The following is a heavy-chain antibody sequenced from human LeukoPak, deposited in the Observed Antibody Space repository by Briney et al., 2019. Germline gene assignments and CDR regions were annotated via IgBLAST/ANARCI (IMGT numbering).Heavy chain of an antibody. D-gene: IGHD5-18*01. CDR2: IIPIFGTA. CDR3: ARDRIYSYGPEINGMDV. Sequence: SVKVSCKASGGTFSSYAISWVRQAPGQGLEWMGGIIPIFGTANYAQKFQGRVTITADESTSTAYMELSSLRSEDTAVYYCARDRIYSYGPEINGMDVWGQGTTVTVSS. CDR1: GGTFSSYA. J-gene: IGHJ6*02. V-gene: IGHV1-69*13.